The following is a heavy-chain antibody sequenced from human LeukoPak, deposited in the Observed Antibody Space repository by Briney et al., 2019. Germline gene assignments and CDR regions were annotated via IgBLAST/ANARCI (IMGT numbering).Heavy chain of an antibody. CDR1: GGSISSSSYY. J-gene: IGHJ4*02. Sequence: PSETLSLTCTVSGGSISSSSYYWGWIRQPPGKGLEWIGSISYSGSTSYNPSLKSRVAISVDTSKNQFSLKLSSVTAADTAVYYCARAVAAPDYWGQGTLVTVSS. D-gene: IGHD2-15*01. CDR2: ISYSGST. CDR3: ARAVAAPDY. V-gene: IGHV4-39*01.